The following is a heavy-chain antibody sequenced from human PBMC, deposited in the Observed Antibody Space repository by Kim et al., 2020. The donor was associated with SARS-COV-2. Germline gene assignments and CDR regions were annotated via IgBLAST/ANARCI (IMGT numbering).Heavy chain of an antibody. D-gene: IGHD4-4*01. V-gene: IGHV5-51*01. CDR3: ASSRYDYSFIGFDY. J-gene: IGHJ4*02. Sequence: PSFQGQVTISADKSISTAYLQWSSLKASDTAMYYCASSRYDYSFIGFDYWGQGTLVTVSS.